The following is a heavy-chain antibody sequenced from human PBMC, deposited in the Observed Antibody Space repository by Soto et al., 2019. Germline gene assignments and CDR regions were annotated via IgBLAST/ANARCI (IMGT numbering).Heavy chain of an antibody. CDR2: IKQDGSEK. CDR3: ARSIAARLNWFDP. CDR1: GFTFSSYW. J-gene: IGHJ5*02. Sequence: EVQLVESGGGLVQPGGSLRLSCAASGFTFSSYWMSWVRQAPGKGLEWVANIKQDGSEKYYVDSVKDRFTISRDNAKNSLYLQMNSLRAEDPAVYYCARSIAARLNWFDPWGQGTLVTVSS. V-gene: IGHV3-7*01. D-gene: IGHD6-6*01.